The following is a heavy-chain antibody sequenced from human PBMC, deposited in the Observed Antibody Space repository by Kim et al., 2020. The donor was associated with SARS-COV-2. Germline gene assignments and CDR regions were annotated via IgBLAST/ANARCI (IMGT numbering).Heavy chain of an antibody. CDR1: GYTFTSYG. D-gene: IGHD2-2*01. CDR2: ISAYNGNT. CDR3: AREDPYCSSTSCRHDY. V-gene: IGHV1-18*04. Sequence: ASVKVSCKASGYTFTSYGISWVRQAPGQGLEWMGWISAYNGNTNYAQKLQGRVTMTTDTSTSTAYMELRSLRSDDTAVYYCAREDPYCSSTSCRHDYWGQGTLVTVSS. J-gene: IGHJ4*02.